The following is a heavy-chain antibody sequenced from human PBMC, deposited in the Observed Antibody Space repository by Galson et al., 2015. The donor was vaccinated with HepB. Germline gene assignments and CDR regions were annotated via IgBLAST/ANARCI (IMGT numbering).Heavy chain of an antibody. D-gene: IGHD5-18*01. J-gene: IGHJ5*02. Sequence: LTCTVSGGSISSSSYYWGWIRQPPGKGLEWIGSIYYSGSTYYNPSLKSRVTISVDTSKNQFSLKLSSVTAADTAVYYCARRGGYKHNWFDPWGQGTLVTVSS. V-gene: IGHV4-39*01. CDR1: GGSISSSSYY. CDR3: ARRGGYKHNWFDP. CDR2: IYYSGST.